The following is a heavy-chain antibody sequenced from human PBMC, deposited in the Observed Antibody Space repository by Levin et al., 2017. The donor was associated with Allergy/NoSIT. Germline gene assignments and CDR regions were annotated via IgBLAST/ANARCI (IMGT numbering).Heavy chain of an antibody. CDR1: GFTFGIYW. Sequence: GGSLRLSCAASGFTFGIYWMSWVRQAPGKGLEWVANIKQDGSEKHYVDSVKGRLTISRDNAKNSLYLQMNSLRAEDTAVYYCARGGERWDWYFDLWGRGTLVTVSS. D-gene: IGHD2-21*01. CDR2: IKQDGSEK. V-gene: IGHV3-7*04. J-gene: IGHJ2*01. CDR3: ARGGERWDWYFDL.